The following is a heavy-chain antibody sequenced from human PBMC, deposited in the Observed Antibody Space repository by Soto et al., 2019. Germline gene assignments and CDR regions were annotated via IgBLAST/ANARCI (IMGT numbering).Heavy chain of an antibody. CDR2: TYYRSKWYN. CDR3: AKGSIFGVVLYYYMDV. Sequence: QSQTLSLTCAISGDSVSSNSAAWNWIRQSPSRGLEWLGRTYYRSKWYNDYAVSVKSRITINPDTSKNQFSLQLNSVTPEDTAVYYCAKGSIFGVVLYYYMDVWGKGTTVTVSS. J-gene: IGHJ6*03. V-gene: IGHV6-1*01. D-gene: IGHD3-3*01. CDR1: GDSVSSNSAA.